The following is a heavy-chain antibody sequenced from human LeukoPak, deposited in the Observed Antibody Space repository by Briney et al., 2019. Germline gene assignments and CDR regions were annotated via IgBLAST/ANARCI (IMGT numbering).Heavy chain of an antibody. Sequence: KPSETLSLTCAVYGGSFSGYYWSWIRQPPGKGLEWIGEINHSGSTNYNPSLKSRVTISVDTSKNQFSLKLSSVTAADTAVYYCARRLVSFWFDPWGQGTLVTVSS. CDR1: GGSFSGYY. CDR3: ARRLVSFWFDP. D-gene: IGHD6-19*01. V-gene: IGHV4-34*01. J-gene: IGHJ5*02. CDR2: INHSGST.